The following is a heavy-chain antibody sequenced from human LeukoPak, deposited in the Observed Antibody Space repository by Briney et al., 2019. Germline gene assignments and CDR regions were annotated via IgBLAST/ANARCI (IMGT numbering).Heavy chain of an antibody. CDR1: GYTFTAYY. J-gene: IGHJ5*02. D-gene: IGHD1-26*01. Sequence: GASMKVSCKASGYTFTAYYIHWVRQAPGQGLEWMGWINPDSGGTNYAQKFQGGVTMARDTSISTAYMEMTSLRSDDTAVYYCARDSGIYWFDPWGQGTLVTVSS. CDR3: ARDSGIYWFDP. V-gene: IGHV1-2*02. CDR2: INPDSGGT.